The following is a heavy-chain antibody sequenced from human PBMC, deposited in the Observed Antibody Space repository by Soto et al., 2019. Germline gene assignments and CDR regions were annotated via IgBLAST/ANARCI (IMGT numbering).Heavy chain of an antibody. Sequence: GASVKVSCKASGYTFTSYGISWVRQAPGQGLEWLGWISAYIGNTTYAQKLQGRVTMTTDSSTSTAYMELRSLRSDDTAVYYCSRTYDSSGWDFDYWGQGTLVTVSS. V-gene: IGHV1-18*04. J-gene: IGHJ4*02. CDR1: GYTFTSYG. CDR3: SRTYDSSGWDFDY. D-gene: IGHD3-22*01. CDR2: ISAYIGNT.